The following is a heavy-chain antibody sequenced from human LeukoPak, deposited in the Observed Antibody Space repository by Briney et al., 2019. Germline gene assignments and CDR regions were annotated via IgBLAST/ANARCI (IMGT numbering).Heavy chain of an antibody. J-gene: IGHJ4*02. CDR3: ARGERIQLLFRGLFG. D-gene: IGHD5-18*01. V-gene: IGHV4-39*07. CDR2: IYYSGST. Sequence: SETLSLTCTVSGGSISSSSYYWGWIRQPPGKGLEWIGSIYYSGSTYYNPSLKSRVTISVDTSKNQFSLKLSSVTAADTAVYYCARGERIQLLFRGLFGWGQGTLVTVSS. CDR1: GGSISSSSYY.